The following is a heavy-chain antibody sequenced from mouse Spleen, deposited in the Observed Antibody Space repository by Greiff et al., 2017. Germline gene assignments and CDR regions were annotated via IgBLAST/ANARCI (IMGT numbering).Heavy chain of an antibody. CDR3: TRKGYYGDSLWYFDV. Sequence: VQLQQSGAELVRPGASVTLSCKASGYTFTDYEMHWVKQTPVHGLEWIGAIDPETGGTAYNQKFKGKAILTADKSSSTAYMELRSLTSEDSAVYYCTRKGYYGDSLWYFDVWGAGTTVTGSS. D-gene: IGHD2-13*01. J-gene: IGHJ1*01. CDR1: GYTFTDYE. V-gene: IGHV1-15*01. CDR2: IDPETGGT.